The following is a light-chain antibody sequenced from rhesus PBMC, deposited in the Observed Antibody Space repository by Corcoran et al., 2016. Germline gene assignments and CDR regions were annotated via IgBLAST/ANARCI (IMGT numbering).Light chain of an antibody. Sequence: EIVMTQSPATLSLSPGERATLSCRASQSVSSSLAWYQQKPGQAPRLLIYGASSRATGIPDRVSGSGSGTDFTLTISSLEPEDVAVYYCLQHSNWPYSFGQGTKVEIK. V-gene: IGKV3-24*01. CDR2: GAS. CDR1: QSVSSS. J-gene: IGKJ2*01. CDR3: LQHSNWPYS.